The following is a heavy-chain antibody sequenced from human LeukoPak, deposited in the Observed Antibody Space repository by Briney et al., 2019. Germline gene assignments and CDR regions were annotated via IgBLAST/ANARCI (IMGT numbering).Heavy chain of an antibody. V-gene: IGHV3-48*03. CDR2: ISSSGGTI. D-gene: IGHD5-18*01. CDR3: ARGARGYTYGRFDY. Sequence: PGGSLRLSCAASGFTFSTYEINWVRQAPGKGLEGLSYISSSGGTIYYADPVKGRFTISSDNAKNSLYLHMNSLRAEDTAVYYCARGARGYTYGRFDYWGQGTLVTVSS. CDR1: GFTFSTYE. J-gene: IGHJ4*02.